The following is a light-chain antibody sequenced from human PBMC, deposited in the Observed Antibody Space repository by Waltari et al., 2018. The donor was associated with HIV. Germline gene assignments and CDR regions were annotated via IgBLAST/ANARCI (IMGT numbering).Light chain of an antibody. V-gene: IGLV2-14*03. J-gene: IGLJ2*01. CDR2: NDN. Sequence: QSALTQPASLSGSPGQSTTISCSGSSSDISGYNYASGYQQHPGKAPKLIIYNDNHRPAVISDRSSASSAGTTASLTISGLQAEEEAIYYCSSYVSTKNVLFGGGTNVTVV. CDR1: SSDISGYNY. CDR3: SSYVSTKNVL.